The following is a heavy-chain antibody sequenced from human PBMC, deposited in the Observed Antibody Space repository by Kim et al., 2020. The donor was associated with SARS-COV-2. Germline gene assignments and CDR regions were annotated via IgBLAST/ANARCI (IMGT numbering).Heavy chain of an antibody. D-gene: IGHD5-18*01. V-gene: IGHV7-4-1*02. Sequence: ASVKVSCKASGYSFTDYGITWVRQAPGQGLEWMGWIKTETGTPTYAPDFTGRFVFSLDTSVSTSHLQINSLRTDDTAVYYCARAIPHQSESGYSYRYPRHYESWGQGALVTVSS. J-gene: IGHJ4*02. CDR1: GYSFTDYG. CDR2: IKTETGTP. CDR3: ARAIPHQSESGYSYRYPRHYES.